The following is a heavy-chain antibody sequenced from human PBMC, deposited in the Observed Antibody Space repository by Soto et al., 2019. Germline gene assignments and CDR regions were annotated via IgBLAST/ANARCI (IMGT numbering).Heavy chain of an antibody. CDR2: ISSTSSYI. CDR1: GFIFSDFY. J-gene: IGHJ6*02. D-gene: IGHD2-15*01. V-gene: IGHV3-11*03. CDR3: ARMLDCSGGCCSGGLDV. Sequence: GGSLRLSCAASGFIFSDFYMSWIRQAPGKGLEWVSYISSTSSYINYADSVKGRFTISRGSGKNSLSLQMNSLRPEDTALYFCARMLDCSGGCCSGGLDVRGQGTTVTVSS.